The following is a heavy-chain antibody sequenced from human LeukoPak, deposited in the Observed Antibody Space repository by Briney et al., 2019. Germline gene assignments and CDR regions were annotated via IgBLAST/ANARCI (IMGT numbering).Heavy chain of an antibody. Sequence: SGTLSLTCTVSGGSISSYYWSWIRQPPGKGLEWIGYIYYSGTTNYNPSLKSRVTISVDTSKNQFSLKLSSVTAADTAVYYCARGVIREILNWFDPWAREPWSPSP. J-gene: IGHJ5*02. CDR1: GGSISSYY. CDR2: IYYSGTT. D-gene: IGHD1-26*01. V-gene: IGHV4-59*01. CDR3: ARGVIREILNWFDP.